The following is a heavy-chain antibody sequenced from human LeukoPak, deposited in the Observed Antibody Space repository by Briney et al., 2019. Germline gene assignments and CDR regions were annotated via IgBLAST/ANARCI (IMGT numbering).Heavy chain of an antibody. CDR3: AKVLWLGRNYFDY. CDR2: ISWNSGSI. V-gene: IGHV3-9*01. Sequence: GGSLRLSCAASGFTFDDYAMHWVRQAPGKGLEWVSGISWNSGSIGYADSVKGRFTISRDNSKNTVSLQMNSLRAEDTAVYYCAKVLWLGRNYFDYWGQGSLVTVSS. J-gene: IGHJ4*02. D-gene: IGHD5-12*01. CDR1: GFTFDDYA.